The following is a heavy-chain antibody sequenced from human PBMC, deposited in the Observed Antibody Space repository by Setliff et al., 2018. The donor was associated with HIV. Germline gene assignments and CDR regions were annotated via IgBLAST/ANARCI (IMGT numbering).Heavy chain of an antibody. Sequence: GSLRLSCTTSGFTFGDYGLSWVRQAPGKGLEWIGEINHSGSTNYNPSLKSRVTISVDTSKNQFSLKLSSVTAADTAVYYCECYNSDDGYFDNWGQGALVTVSS. D-gene: IGHD2-8*01. V-gene: IGHV4-34*08. CDR3: ECYNSDDGYFDN. CDR2: INHSGST. J-gene: IGHJ4*02. CDR1: GFTFGDYG.